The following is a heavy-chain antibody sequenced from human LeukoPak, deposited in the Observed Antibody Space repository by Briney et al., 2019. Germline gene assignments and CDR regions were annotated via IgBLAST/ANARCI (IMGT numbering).Heavy chain of an antibody. CDR1: GESIGWEY. D-gene: IGHD3-22*01. CDR2: IYKSGST. Sequence: SETLSLTCTVSGESIGWEYFRWSRQSAGKGLEWLGRIYKSGSTNYNPSFRSRVTMSVDTSKDQFSLNVTSVTAADTAVYYCAREVYSQDSNADSYYFHSWGQGSLVTVSS. J-gene: IGHJ4*02. V-gene: IGHV4-4*07. CDR3: AREVYSQDSNADSYYFHS.